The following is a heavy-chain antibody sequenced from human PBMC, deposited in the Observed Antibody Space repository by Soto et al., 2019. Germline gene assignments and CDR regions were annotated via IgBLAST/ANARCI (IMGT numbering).Heavy chain of an antibody. D-gene: IGHD4-4*01. Sequence: GGSLRLSCAASGFTFSSYAMSWVRQAPGKGLEWVSAISGSGGTTDYAAPVKGRFTISRDDSENTLYLQMNSLKTEDTAVYYCTTDRFYSPVDHWGQGTLVTVSS. CDR2: ISGSGGTT. V-gene: IGHV3-23*01. J-gene: IGHJ4*02. CDR1: GFTFSSYA. CDR3: TTDRFYSPVDH.